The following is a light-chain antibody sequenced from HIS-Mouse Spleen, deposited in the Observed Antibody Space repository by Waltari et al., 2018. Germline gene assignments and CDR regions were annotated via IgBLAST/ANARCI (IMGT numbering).Light chain of an antibody. V-gene: IGLV3-10*01. Sequence: SYELTQPPSVSVSPGQTARITCSGEALPKKYAYWYQQMSGQAPVLVIYEDSKRPSGIPERFSGSSSGTMATLTISGAQVEDEADYYCYSTDSSGNHVVFGGGTKLTVL. CDR2: EDS. J-gene: IGLJ2*01. CDR3: YSTDSSGNHVV. CDR1: ALPKKY.